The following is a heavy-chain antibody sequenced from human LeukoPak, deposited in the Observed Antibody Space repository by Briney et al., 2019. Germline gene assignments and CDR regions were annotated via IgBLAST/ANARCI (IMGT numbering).Heavy chain of an antibody. J-gene: IGHJ5*02. D-gene: IGHD2-15*01. V-gene: IGHV4-34*01. CDR3: ARTVVVVAATTSLDP. CDR2: INHSGST. Sequence: SETLSLTCAVYGGSFSGYYWSWIRQPPGKGLEWIGEINHSGSTNYNPSLKSRVTISVDTSKNQFSLKLSSVTAADTAVYYCARTVVVVAATTSLDPWGQGTLVTVSS. CDR1: GGSFSGYY.